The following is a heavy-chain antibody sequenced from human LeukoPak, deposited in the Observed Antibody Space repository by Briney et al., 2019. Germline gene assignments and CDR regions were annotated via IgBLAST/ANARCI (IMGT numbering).Heavy chain of an antibody. CDR1: GGSISSYY. V-gene: IGHV4-59*01. CDR3: ARDLIGGSSGYYDY. Sequence: SETLSLTCTVSGGSISSYYWSWIRQPPGKGLEWIGYIYYSGSTNYNPSLKSRVTISVDTSKNQFSLKLSSVTAADTAVYYCARDLIGGSSGYYDYWGQGTLVTVSS. CDR2: IYYSGST. J-gene: IGHJ4*02. D-gene: IGHD3-22*01.